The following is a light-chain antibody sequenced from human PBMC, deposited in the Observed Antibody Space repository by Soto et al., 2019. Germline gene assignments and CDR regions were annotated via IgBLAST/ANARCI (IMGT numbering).Light chain of an antibody. J-gene: IGLJ1*01. V-gene: IGLV2-8*01. CDR3: CSYAGDSTPYV. CDR1: SSDVGGYNY. Sequence: QAALTQPPSASGSPGQSVTISCTGTSSDVGGYNYVSWYQQHPGRAPKLMIYEVSKRPSGVPDRFSGSKSGNTASLTVSGLQAEDEADYYCCSYAGDSTPYVFGTGTKVTVL. CDR2: EVS.